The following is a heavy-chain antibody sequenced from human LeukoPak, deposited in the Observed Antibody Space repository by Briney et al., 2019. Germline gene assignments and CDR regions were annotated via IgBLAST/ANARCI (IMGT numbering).Heavy chain of an antibody. CDR1: GGSISNSSYY. J-gene: IGHJ3*02. CDR3: ASGCSSTSCYEAFDI. V-gene: IGHV4-39*01. CDR2: IYYSGST. D-gene: IGHD2-2*01. Sequence: TSETLSLTXTVSGGSISNSSYYWGRIRQPPGKGLEWIGSIYYSGSTYYNPSLKSRVTISVDTSKNQFSLKLSSVTAADTAVYYCASGCSSTSCYEAFDIWGQGTMVTVSS.